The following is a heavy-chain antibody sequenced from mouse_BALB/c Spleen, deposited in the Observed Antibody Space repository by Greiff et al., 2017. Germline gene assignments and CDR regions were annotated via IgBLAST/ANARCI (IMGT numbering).Heavy chain of an antibody. CDR3: ARERTGAWFAY. Sequence: QVQLQQSGAELVRPGVSVKISCKGSGYTFTDYAMHWVKQSHAKSLEWIGVISTYYGDASYNQKFKGKATMTVDKSSSTAYMELARLTSEDSAIYYCARERTGAWFAYWGQGTLVTVSA. D-gene: IGHD3-3*01. CDR2: ISTYYGDA. CDR1: GYTFTDYA. V-gene: IGHV1S137*01. J-gene: IGHJ3*01.